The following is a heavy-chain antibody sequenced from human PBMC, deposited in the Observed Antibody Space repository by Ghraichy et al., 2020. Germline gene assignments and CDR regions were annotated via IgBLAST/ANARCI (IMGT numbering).Heavy chain of an antibody. D-gene: IGHD2-2*01. V-gene: IGHV2-5*02. J-gene: IGHJ5*02. CDR2: IYWDDDK. Sequence: GPTLVKPTQTLTLTCTYSGFSVTTTGEGVGWIRQPPGKALEWLALIYWDDDKRYSPSLRSRLTITRDTSRNQVVLTMTNLDPVDTATYYCAHRLGPPAAKGNNWFDPWGQGTLVTVSS. CDR1: GFSVTTTGEG. CDR3: AHRLGPPAAKGNNWFDP.